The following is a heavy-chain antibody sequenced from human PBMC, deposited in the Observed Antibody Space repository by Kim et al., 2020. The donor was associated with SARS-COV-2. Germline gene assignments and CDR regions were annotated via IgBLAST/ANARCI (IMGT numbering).Heavy chain of an antibody. CDR2: IYYSGST. CDR1: GGSISSGDYY. CDR3: ARGRFLEWSHEEYYFDY. Sequence: SETLSLTCTVSGGSISSGDYYWSWIRQPPGKGLEWIGYIYYSGSTYYNPSLKSRVTISVDTSKNQFSLKLSSVTAADTAVYFCARGRFLEWSHEEYYFDYWGQGTLVTVSS. D-gene: IGHD3-3*01. V-gene: IGHV4-30-4*01. J-gene: IGHJ4*02.